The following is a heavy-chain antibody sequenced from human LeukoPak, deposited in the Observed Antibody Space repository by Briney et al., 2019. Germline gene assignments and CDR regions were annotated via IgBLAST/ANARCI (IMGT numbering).Heavy chain of an antibody. CDR1: GGSISSSSYY. V-gene: IGHV4-39*01. Sequence: SETLSLTCTLSGGSISSSSYYWGWIRQPPGKGLEWIGSIYYSGSTYYNPSLKSRVTISVDTSKNQFSLKLSSVTAADTAVYYCARGGYSYGYVSDYWGQGTLVTVS. CDR3: ARGGYSYGYVSDY. CDR2: IYYSGST. J-gene: IGHJ4*02. D-gene: IGHD5-18*01.